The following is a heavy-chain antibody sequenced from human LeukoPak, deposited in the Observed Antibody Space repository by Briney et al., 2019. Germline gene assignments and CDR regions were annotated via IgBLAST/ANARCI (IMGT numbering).Heavy chain of an antibody. D-gene: IGHD6-19*01. J-gene: IGHJ4*02. CDR1: GFTFDNYA. V-gene: IGHV3-9*01. CDR3: AKDIPGIAVY. Sequence: GGSLRLSCSASGFTFDNYAMHWVRQAPGKGLEWVSGISWNSGSIGYADSVKGRFTISRDNAKNSLYLQMNSLRAEDTALYYCAKDIPGIAVYWGQGTLVTVSS. CDR2: ISWNSGSI.